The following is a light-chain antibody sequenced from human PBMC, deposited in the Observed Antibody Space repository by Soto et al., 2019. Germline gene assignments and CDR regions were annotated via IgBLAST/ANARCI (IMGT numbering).Light chain of an antibody. CDR3: QKYNSVPPWA. CDR1: QGISNY. Sequence: DIQMTQSPSSLSASVGDRVTITCRASQGISNYLAWYQQKPGEVPKLLIYATSTLQSGVPSRFSGSGSGTAFTLTISSLQQEDVAAYYCQKYNSVPPWAFGQGTKVEIK. V-gene: IGKV1-27*01. J-gene: IGKJ1*01. CDR2: ATS.